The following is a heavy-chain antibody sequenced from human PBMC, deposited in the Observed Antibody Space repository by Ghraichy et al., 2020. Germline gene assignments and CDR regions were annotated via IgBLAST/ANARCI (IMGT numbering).Heavy chain of an antibody. CDR3: AKGEWLGTELDY. J-gene: IGHJ4*02. Sequence: GESLNISCAASGFTFSSYAMSWVRQAPGKGLEWVSGISGSGGSTYYADSVKGRFTISRDNSKNTLYLQMNSLRAEDTAVYYCAKGEWLGTELDYWGQGTLVTVSS. D-gene: IGHD6-19*01. CDR2: ISGSGGST. CDR1: GFTFSSYA. V-gene: IGHV3-23*01.